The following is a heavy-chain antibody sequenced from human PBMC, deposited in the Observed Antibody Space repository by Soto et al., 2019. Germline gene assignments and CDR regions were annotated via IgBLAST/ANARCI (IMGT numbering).Heavy chain of an antibody. CDR1: GFTFSSYG. V-gene: IGHV3-33*01. J-gene: IGHJ6*02. D-gene: IGHD2-2*01. CDR2: IWYDGSNK. Sequence: QVQLVESGGGVVQPGRSLRLSCAASGFTFSSYGMHWVRQAPGKGLEWVAVIWYDGSNKYYVDSVKGRFTISRDNSKNTLYLQMNSLRAEERAVYYCASARRGYCSSTSCHQGMDVWGQGTTVTVSS. CDR3: ASARRGYCSSTSCHQGMDV.